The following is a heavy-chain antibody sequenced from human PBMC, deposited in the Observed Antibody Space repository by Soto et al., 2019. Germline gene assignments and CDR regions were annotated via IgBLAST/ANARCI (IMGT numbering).Heavy chain of an antibody. J-gene: IGHJ3*01. CDR2: INTNNGNT. CDR3: ARDFLGSFDV. V-gene: IGHV1-18*01. CDR1: GYSFTSYG. Sequence: QVQLVQSGAVVKKPGASVKVSCKASGYSFTSYGIGWVRQAPGRGLEWMGWINTNNGNTNSAQRLQGRVTMTADTSTRTAYMELRSLRFDDTAVYYCARDFLGSFDVWGQGTMVTISS.